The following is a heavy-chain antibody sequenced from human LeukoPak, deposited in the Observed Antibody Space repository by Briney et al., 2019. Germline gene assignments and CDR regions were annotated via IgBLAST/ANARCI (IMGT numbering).Heavy chain of an antibody. CDR1: GFTFRNYG. Sequence: GRSLRLSCAASGFTFRNYGMHWIRQAPGKGLEWVGVATIDERSVFCADSVQGRFIISRDNSKTTLYLQMNNLRPEDTALYYCAREALGYRGYDPDYSDSWGQGTLVIVSS. D-gene: IGHD5-12*01. J-gene: IGHJ4*02. CDR3: AREALGYRGYDPDYSDS. CDR2: ATIDERSV. V-gene: IGHV3-30*03.